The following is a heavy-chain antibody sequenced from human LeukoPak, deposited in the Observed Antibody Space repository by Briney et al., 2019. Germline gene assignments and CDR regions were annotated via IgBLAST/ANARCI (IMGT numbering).Heavy chain of an antibody. V-gene: IGHV1-3*04. D-gene: IGHD6-19*01. CDR1: GYTFTTYV. Sequence: GASVKVSCKTSGYTFTTYVTHWVRQAPGQRLEWMGWIITGNGNTKYSQRFHGRVTFTTDTSASTTYMELSRLRSEDTAVYYCAGPDELSSGWSFDYWGQGTLVTVSS. J-gene: IGHJ4*02. CDR2: IITGNGNT. CDR3: AGPDELSSGWSFDY.